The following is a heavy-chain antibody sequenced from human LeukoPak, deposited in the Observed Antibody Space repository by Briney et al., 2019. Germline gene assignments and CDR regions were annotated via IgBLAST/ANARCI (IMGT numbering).Heavy chain of an antibody. Sequence: PGGSLRLSCAASGFTVSSNYMSWVRQAPGKGLEWVSVIYSGGSTYYADSVKGRFTISRDNSKNTLYLQMNSMRAEDTAVYYCAREIITIFGVVILRYFDYWGQGTLVTVSS. CDR1: GFTVSSNY. V-gene: IGHV3-66*02. CDR2: IYSGGST. CDR3: AREIITIFGVVILRYFDY. D-gene: IGHD3-3*01. J-gene: IGHJ4*02.